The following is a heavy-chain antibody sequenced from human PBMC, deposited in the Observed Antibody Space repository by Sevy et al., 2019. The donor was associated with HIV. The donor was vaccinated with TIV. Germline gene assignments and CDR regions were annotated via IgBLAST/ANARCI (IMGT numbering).Heavy chain of an antibody. J-gene: IGHJ3*02. Sequence: GGSLRLSCAASGFTFSSYSMNWVRQAPGKGLEWVSYISSSSSTIYYADSVKGRFTISRDNAKNSLYLQMNSLRAEDTVGNYCTLAFDIWAKGQWSPSPQ. CDR1: GFTFSSYS. CDR2: ISSSSSTI. V-gene: IGHV3-48*01. CDR3: TLAFDI.